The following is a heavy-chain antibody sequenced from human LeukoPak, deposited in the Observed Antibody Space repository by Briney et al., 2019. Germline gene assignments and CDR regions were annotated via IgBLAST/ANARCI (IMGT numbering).Heavy chain of an antibody. CDR2: IIPIFGTA. V-gene: IGHV1-69*13. Sequence: SVNVSCKASGGTFSSYAISWVRQAPGQGLEWMGGIIPIFGTANYAQKFQGRVTITADESTSTAYMELSSLRSEDTAVYYCAGVEMATITGYFDYWGQGTLVTVSS. CDR3: AGVEMATITGYFDY. CDR1: GGTFSSYA. J-gene: IGHJ4*02. D-gene: IGHD5-24*01.